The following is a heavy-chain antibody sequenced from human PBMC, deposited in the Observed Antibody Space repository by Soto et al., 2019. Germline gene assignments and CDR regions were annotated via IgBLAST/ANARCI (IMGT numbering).Heavy chain of an antibody. J-gene: IGHJ4*02. CDR1: GGSFSGYY. CDR3: ARGIGYCSSIDCYSSRRLRFDS. Sequence: SETLSLTCAVYGGSFSGYYWTWIRQSPEKGLEWIGEVNHSGTTYYNPSLKTRVTISVHTPKNQFSLKMSSVTAADTAVYYCARGIGYCSSIDCYSSRRLRFDSWGQGTLVTVSS. CDR2: VNHSGTT. V-gene: IGHV4-34*01. D-gene: IGHD2-2*01.